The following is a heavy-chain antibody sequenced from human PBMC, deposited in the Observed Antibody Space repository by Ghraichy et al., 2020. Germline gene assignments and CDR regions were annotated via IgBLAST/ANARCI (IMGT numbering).Heavy chain of an antibody. Sequence: SETLSLTCTVSGGSISSGGYYWSWIRQYPGKGLEWIGYIYYSGGTYYNPSLKSRVTISVDTSKNQFSLKVSSVTAADTAVYYCARGRSGWDFDYWGQGTLVTVSS. V-gene: IGHV4-31*03. CDR1: GGSISSGGYY. CDR2: IYYSGGT. D-gene: IGHD6-19*01. CDR3: ARGRSGWDFDY. J-gene: IGHJ4*02.